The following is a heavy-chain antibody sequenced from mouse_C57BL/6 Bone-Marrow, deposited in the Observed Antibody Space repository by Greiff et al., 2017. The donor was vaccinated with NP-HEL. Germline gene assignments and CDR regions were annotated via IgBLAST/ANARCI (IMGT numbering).Heavy chain of an antibody. CDR2: IWSGGST. Sequence: QVHVKQSGPGLVQPSQSLSITCTVSGFSFTSYGVHWVRQPPGKGLEWLGVIWSGGSTDYNAAFISRLSISKDNSKSQVFFKMNSLQADDTAIYYCAKNGDDYVLYFDYWGQGTTLTVSS. V-gene: IGHV2-4*01. CDR3: AKNGDDYVLYFDY. J-gene: IGHJ2*01. D-gene: IGHD2-4*01. CDR1: GFSFTSYG.